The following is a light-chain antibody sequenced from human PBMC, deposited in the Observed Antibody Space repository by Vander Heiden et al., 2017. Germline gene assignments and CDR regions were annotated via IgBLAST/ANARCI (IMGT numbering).Light chain of an antibody. CDR1: SSDVGSYNL. J-gene: IGLJ2*01. Sequence: QSALTQPASASGSPGQSITISCTGTSSDVGSYNLGSWYQQHPGKAPKLMIYEVNKRPSGVSNRFSGSKSGNTASLTISGLQAEDEADYYCCSYAASSTFLLFGGGTKLTVL. V-gene: IGLV2-23*02. CDR3: CSYAASSTFLL. CDR2: EVN.